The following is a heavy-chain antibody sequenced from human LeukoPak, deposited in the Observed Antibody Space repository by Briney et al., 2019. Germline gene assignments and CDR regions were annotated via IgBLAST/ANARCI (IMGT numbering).Heavy chain of an antibody. Sequence: SETLSLTCTVSGGSISSSSYYWGWIRQPPGKGLEWIGSIYYSGSTYYNPSLKSRVTISVDTSKNQFSLMLSSVTAADTAAYYCARHPNYYGSAAGELEYFQHWGQGTLVTVSS. CDR1: GGSISSSSYY. V-gene: IGHV4-39*01. J-gene: IGHJ1*01. CDR2: IYYSGST. CDR3: ARHPNYYGSAAGELEYFQH. D-gene: IGHD3-10*01.